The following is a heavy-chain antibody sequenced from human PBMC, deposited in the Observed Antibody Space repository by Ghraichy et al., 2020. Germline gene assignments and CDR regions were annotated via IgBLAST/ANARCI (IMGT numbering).Heavy chain of an antibody. V-gene: IGHV3-23*01. CDR3: AKDRDYYDSSGYYFNAFDI. CDR2: IRGSGSST. Sequence: GESLNISCAAPAFTFSSYAMTWVRQAPGKGLEWVSTIRGSGSSTYYTDSVKGRFTISRDNSKNTLYLQMNSLRAEDTAVYYCAKDRDYYDSSGYYFNAFDIWGQGTLVTVSS. D-gene: IGHD3-22*01. CDR1: AFTFSSYA. J-gene: IGHJ3*02.